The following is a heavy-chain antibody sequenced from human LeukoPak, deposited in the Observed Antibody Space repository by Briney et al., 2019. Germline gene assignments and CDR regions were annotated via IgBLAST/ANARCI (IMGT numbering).Heavy chain of an antibody. Sequence: PGGSLRLSCSASGFSFNIYSMSWVRQPPGKGLEWIAYTGSMGSTIHYADSVKGRFTISRDNAKKSLYLQMDTLRGDDTAVYYCARVGGRGIDYWGQGSLVSVSS. CDR2: TGSMGSTI. CDR1: GFSFNIYS. J-gene: IGHJ4*02. CDR3: ARVGGRGIDY. V-gene: IGHV3-48*01.